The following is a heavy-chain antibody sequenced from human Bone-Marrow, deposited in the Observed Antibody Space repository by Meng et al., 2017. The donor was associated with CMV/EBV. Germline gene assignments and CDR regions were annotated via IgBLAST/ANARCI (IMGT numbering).Heavy chain of an antibody. V-gene: IGHV5-51*01. CDR1: GYSFTSYW. CDR2: IYPGDSDT. J-gene: IGHJ2*01. Sequence: GESLKISCKGSGYSFTSYWIGWVRQMPGKGLEWMGIIYPGDSDTRYSPSFQGQVTISADKSISTAYLQWSSLKASDTAMYYCARNRYDSSGYYSIGGHWYFDLWGRGNLVNVSS. CDR3: ARNRYDSSGYYSIGGHWYFDL. D-gene: IGHD3-22*01.